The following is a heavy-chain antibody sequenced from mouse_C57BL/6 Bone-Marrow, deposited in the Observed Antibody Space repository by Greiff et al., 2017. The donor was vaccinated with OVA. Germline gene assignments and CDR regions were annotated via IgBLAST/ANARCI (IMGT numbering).Heavy chain of an antibody. CDR3: AKAPNRYFDY. V-gene: IGHV1-81*01. CDR1: GYTFTSYG. J-gene: IGHJ2*01. D-gene: IGHD2-14*01. Sequence: VQLQESGAELARPGASVKLSCKASGYTFTSYGISWVKQRTGQGLEWIGEIYPRSGNTYYNEKFKGKATLTADKSSSTAYMELRSLTSEDSAVYFCAKAPNRYFDYWGQGTTRTVSS. CDR2: IYPRSGNT.